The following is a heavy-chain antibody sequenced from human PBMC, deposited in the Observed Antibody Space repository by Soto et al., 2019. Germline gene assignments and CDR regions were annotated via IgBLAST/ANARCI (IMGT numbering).Heavy chain of an antibody. D-gene: IGHD3-3*01. J-gene: IGHJ2*01. V-gene: IGHV1-8*01. CDR3: GRGPLLFFALRRGCRYFDL. CDR1: GYTFTSYD. Sequence: QVQLVQSGAEVKKPGASVKVSCKASGYTFTSYDINWVRQATGQGLEWMGWMNPNSGNTGYAQKFQDRVTMTRNTSISTTYRELSSVRSEDTAVYYCGRGPLLFFALRRGCRYFDLWGRGTLVTVSS. CDR2: MNPNSGNT.